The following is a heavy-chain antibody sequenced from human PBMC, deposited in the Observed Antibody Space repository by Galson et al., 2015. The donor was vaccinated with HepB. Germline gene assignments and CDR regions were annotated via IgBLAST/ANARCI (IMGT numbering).Heavy chain of an antibody. Sequence: ETLSLTCTVSGGSISSYYWTWIRQPAGKGLEWIGRIYTNGRTNYSPSLKSRVTMSVDRSNNQFSLELSSVTAADTAVYYRARVLGDYVDYWGQGTLVTVSS. D-gene: IGHD3-16*01. J-gene: IGHJ4*02. CDR2: IYTNGRT. CDR1: GGSISSYY. V-gene: IGHV4-4*07. CDR3: ARVLGDYVDY.